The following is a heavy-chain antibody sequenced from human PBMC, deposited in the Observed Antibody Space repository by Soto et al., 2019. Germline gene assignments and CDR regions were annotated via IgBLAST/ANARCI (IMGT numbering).Heavy chain of an antibody. J-gene: IGHJ6*02. Sequence: PSETLSLTCTVSGGPISSYYWSWIRQPPGKGLEWIGYIYYSGSTNYNPSLKSRVTISVDTSKNQFSLKLSSVNAADTAVYYCARDRTVVTRDYYYYYGMDVWGQRTTVTLSS. CDR3: ARDRTVVTRDYYYYYGMDV. V-gene: IGHV4-59*01. D-gene: IGHD2-21*02. CDR1: GGPISSYY. CDR2: IYYSGST.